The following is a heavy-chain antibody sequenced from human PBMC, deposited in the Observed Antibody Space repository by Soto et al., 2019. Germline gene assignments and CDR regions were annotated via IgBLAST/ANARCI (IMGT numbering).Heavy chain of an antibody. CDR2: IIPIFGTA. CDR1: GGTFISYA. Sequence: SVKVSCKASGGTFISYAISWVREAPGQGLEWMGGIIPIFGTANYAQKFQGRVTITADESTSTAYMELSSLRSEDTAVYYCARGGTAMVYYYYYYGMDVWGQGTTVTVSS. J-gene: IGHJ6*02. CDR3: ARGGTAMVYYYYYYGMDV. D-gene: IGHD5-18*01. V-gene: IGHV1-69*13.